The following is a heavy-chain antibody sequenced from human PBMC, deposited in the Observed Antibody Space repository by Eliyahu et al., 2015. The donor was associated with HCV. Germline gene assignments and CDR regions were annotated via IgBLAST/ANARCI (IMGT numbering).Heavy chain of an antibody. CDR1: GFTFXSYA. D-gene: IGHD1-26*01. V-gene: IGHV3-30-3*01. J-gene: IGHJ4*02. CDR2: ISYDGSNK. CDR3: ARDGLSSKSGSYYIFDY. Sequence: QVQLVESGGGVVQPGRSLRLSCAASGFTFXSYAMHWVRQAPGKGLEGVAVISYDGSNKYYADSVKGRFTISRDNSKNTLYLQMNSLRAEDTAVYYCARDGLSSKSGSYYIFDYWGQGTLVTVSS.